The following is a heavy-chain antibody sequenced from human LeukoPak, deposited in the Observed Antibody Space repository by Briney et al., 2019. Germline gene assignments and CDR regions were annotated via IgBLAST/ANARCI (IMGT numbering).Heavy chain of an antibody. CDR2: IGTAGDT. V-gene: IGHV3-13*01. Sequence: GGSLRLSCAASGFTFSSYDMHWVRQATGKGLEWVSAIGTAGDTYYPGSVKGRFTISRENAKNSLYLQMNSLRAGDTAVYYCARALTGYPPPYYYYMDVWGKGTTVTVSS. CDR1: GFTFSSYD. D-gene: IGHD3-9*01. J-gene: IGHJ6*03. CDR3: ARALTGYPPPYYYYMDV.